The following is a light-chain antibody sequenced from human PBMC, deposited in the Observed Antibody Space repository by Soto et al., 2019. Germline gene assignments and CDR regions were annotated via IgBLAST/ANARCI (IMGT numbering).Light chain of an antibody. CDR1: QSVSSN. CDR2: GAS. V-gene: IGKV3-15*01. CDR3: QQYNNGTPWT. Sequence: EIVMTQSPATLSVSPGERATLFRRASQSVSSNLAWYQQKPGQAPRLLIYGASTSDTGIPARFSGSGSGTEFALTISSRQSEDFAVYYCQQYNNGTPWTFGQGTKVEIK. J-gene: IGKJ1*01.